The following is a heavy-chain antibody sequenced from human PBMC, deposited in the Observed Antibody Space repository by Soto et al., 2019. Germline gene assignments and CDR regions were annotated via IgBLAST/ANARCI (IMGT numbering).Heavy chain of an antibody. V-gene: IGHV3-72*01. J-gene: IGHJ4*02. Sequence: EVQLVESGGGLVQPGGSLRLSCATSGFTLRDHYMDWVRQAPGEGLEWVARIRNRAKSYTTEYAASVRGRFTISRDDSKNSLYLQMNSLKTEDTAVYYCVRGSDALTTYYFFDYWGQGTLVTVSS. CDR1: GFTLRDHY. CDR2: IRNRAKSYTT. CDR3: VRGSDALTTYYFFDY. D-gene: IGHD3-9*01.